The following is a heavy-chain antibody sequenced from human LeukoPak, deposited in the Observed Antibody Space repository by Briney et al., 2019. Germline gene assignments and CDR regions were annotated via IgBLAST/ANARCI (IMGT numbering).Heavy chain of an antibody. CDR3: ASGYRGDYSDY. CDR1: GFTFSTYW. V-gene: IGHV3-7*01. D-gene: IGHD5-18*01. CDR2: IKQDGSEK. Sequence: GGSLRLSCAASGFTFSTYWMSWGRQAPGKGLELVANIKQDGSEKYYVDSVKGRFTISRDNAKNSLYLQMNSLRAEDTAVYYCASGYRGDYSDYWGQGTLVTVSS. J-gene: IGHJ4*02.